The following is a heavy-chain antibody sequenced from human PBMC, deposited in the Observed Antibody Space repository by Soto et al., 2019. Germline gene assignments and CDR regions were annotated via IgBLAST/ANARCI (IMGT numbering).Heavy chain of an antibody. Sequence: GGSLRLSCAASGFTFSSYAMSWVRQAPGKGLEWVSAISGSGGSTYYADSVKGRFTISRDNSKNTLYLQMNSLRAEDTAVYYCAKEQSGRAQGYYYYYMDVWGKGTTVTVSS. V-gene: IGHV3-23*01. D-gene: IGHD2-8*02. J-gene: IGHJ6*03. CDR3: AKEQSGRAQGYYYYYMDV. CDR1: GFTFSSYA. CDR2: ISGSGGST.